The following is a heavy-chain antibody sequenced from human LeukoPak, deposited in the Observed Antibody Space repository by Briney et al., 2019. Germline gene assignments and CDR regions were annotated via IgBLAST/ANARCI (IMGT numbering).Heavy chain of an antibody. CDR2: FDPENDGP. D-gene: IGHD3-3*01. Sequence: AASVKVSCKVSGYTLGDLSMHWVRQAPGKGLEWMGGFDPENDGPIYAQKFQGRVTMTGDTSTDTAYMELSGLRSDDTAVYYCATLPFGVVMPDYWGQGTLVTVSS. CDR3: ATLPFGVVMPDY. CDR1: GYTLGDLS. J-gene: IGHJ4*02. V-gene: IGHV1-24*01.